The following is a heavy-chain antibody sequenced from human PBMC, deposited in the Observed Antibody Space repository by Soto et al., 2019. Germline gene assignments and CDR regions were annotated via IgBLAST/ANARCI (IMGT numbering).Heavy chain of an antibody. J-gene: IGHJ6*02. V-gene: IGHV3-23*01. Sequence: HPGGSLRLSCAASGFTFSSYAMSWVRQAPGKGLEWVSAISGSGGSTYYADSVKGRFTISRDNSKNTLYLQMNSLRAEDTAVYYCAKANSHARHYYYYGMDVWGQGTTVTVSS. CDR3: AKANSHARHYYYYGMDV. D-gene: IGHD1-1*01. CDR1: GFTFSSYA. CDR2: ISGSGGST.